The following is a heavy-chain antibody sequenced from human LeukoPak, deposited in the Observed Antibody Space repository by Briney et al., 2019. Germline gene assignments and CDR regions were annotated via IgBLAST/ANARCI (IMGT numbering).Heavy chain of an antibody. V-gene: IGHV4-39*07. J-gene: IGHJ3*02. CDR2: IYYSGST. CDR1: GGSISSSSYY. CDR3: ASVDAFDI. Sequence: SETLSLTCTVSGGSISSSSYYWGWVRPPPGKGLGWIGSIYYSGSTYYNPSLKSRVTISVDTSKNQLSLKLSSVTAADTAVYYCASVDAFDIWGQGTMVTVSS.